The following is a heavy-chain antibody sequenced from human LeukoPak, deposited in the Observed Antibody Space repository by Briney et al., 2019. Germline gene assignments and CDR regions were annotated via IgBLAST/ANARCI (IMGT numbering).Heavy chain of an antibody. Sequence: PGGSLRLSCVFSGFTFSNYWMTWVRQAPGKGLEWVASINKDGSGKYSVDSVKDRVTISRDNAKNSLDLQINSLTVEDTAIYYCARDDGDVWGKGTTVTVSS. CDR3: ARDDGDV. CDR1: GFTFSNYW. V-gene: IGHV3-7*01. CDR2: INKDGSGK. J-gene: IGHJ6*04.